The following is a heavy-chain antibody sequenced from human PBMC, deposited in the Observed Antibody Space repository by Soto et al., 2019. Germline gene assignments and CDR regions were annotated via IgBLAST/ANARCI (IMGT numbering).Heavy chain of an antibody. D-gene: IGHD2-2*01. J-gene: IGHJ5*02. CDR3: SRLHCNSPNCVPLDP. CDR2: IYYSGSA. V-gene: IGHV4-39*01. Sequence: SETLSLTCTVSGGSISSVSYYWGWIRQPPGKGLEWIGSIYYSGSAYYSPSLKSRVTMSVDTSKNQLSLKLSSVTAADTAVYYCSRLHCNSPNCVPLDPWGQGTLVTVSS. CDR1: GGSISSVSYY.